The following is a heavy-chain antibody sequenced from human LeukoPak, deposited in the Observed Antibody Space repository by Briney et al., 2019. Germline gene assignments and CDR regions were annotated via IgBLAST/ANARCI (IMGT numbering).Heavy chain of an antibody. CDR3: GRDEGVAGTLDY. V-gene: IGHV3-7*01. J-gene: IGHJ4*02. CDR1: GFTFSSYW. D-gene: IGHD6-19*01. Sequence: GGSLRLSCAASGFTFSSYWMSWVRQAPGKGLEWVANIKQEGSEKYYVDSVKGRFTISRHNAKNSQYLQMNSLRAEDTAVYYCGRDEGVAGTLDYWGQGTLVAVCS. CDR2: IKQEGSEK.